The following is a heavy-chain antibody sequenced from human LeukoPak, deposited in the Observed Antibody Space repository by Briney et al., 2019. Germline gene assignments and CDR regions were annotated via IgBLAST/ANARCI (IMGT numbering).Heavy chain of an antibody. CDR3: ARRRGRYSGDAFDI. CDR1: GYRFTNYW. V-gene: IGHV5-51*01. CDR2: IYPGDSDT. J-gene: IGHJ3*02. D-gene: IGHD1-26*01. Sequence: GESLKISCKGSGYRFTNYWIGWVRQMPGKGLEWMGFIYPGDSDTRYSPSFQGQVTISADKSMSTAYLQWSSLKASDTAMYYCARRRGRYSGDAFDIWGQGTMVTVSS.